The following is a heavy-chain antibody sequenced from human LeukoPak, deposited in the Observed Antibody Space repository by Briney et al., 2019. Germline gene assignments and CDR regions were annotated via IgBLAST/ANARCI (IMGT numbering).Heavy chain of an antibody. V-gene: IGHV5-51*01. CDR2: NFPAGSET. CDR1: GYSFTSYW. Sequence: GESLKISCKGSGYSFTSYWIGWVRQMPGKGLEWMGINFPAGSETRYGPSFQGQVTISVDKATSTAYLQWSSLEASDTATYYCARHRDSSWYFYYYAMDVWGQGTTVTVSS. CDR3: ARHRDSSWYFYYYAMDV. D-gene: IGHD6-13*01. J-gene: IGHJ6*02.